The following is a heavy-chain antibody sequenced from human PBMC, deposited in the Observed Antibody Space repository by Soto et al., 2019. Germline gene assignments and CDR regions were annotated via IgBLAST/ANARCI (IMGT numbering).Heavy chain of an antibody. Sequence: QVQLVESGGGVVQPGRSLRLSCAASGFNLSSYVMHWVRQAPGKGLEWAALISYDGINKYYADSVKGRFTISRDNYKNTLYLQMNSLRAEDTAVYYCAWYSDYDAFDIWGQGTMVTVSS. CDR1: GFNLSSYV. CDR3: AWYSDYDAFDI. J-gene: IGHJ3*02. CDR2: ISYDGINK. V-gene: IGHV3-30*03. D-gene: IGHD1-1*01.